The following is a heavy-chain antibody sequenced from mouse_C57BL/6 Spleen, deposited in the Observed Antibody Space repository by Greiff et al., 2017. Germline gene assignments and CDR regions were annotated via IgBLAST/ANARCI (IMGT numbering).Heavy chain of an antibody. Sequence: QVQLQQSGAELAKPGASVKLSCKASGYTFTSYWMHWVKQRPGQGLEWIGYINPSSGYTKYNQKFKDKATLTADKSSSTAYMQLSSLTYEDSAVYYCASEGDGNYNWFAYWGQGTLVTVSA. J-gene: IGHJ3*01. CDR2: INPSSGYT. V-gene: IGHV1-7*01. D-gene: IGHD2-1*01. CDR1: GYTFTSYW. CDR3: ASEGDGNYNWFAY.